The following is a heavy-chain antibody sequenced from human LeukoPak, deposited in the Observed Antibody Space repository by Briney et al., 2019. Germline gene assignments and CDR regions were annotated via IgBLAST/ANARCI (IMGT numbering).Heavy chain of an antibody. D-gene: IGHD3-16*02. V-gene: IGHV3-9*01. CDR2: ISWNSGSI. Sequence: PGRSLRLSCAASGFTFYDYAMHWVRQAPGEGLEWVSGISWNSGSIGYADSVKGRFTISRDNAKNSLYLQMNSLRAEDTALYYCAKDTYYDYVWGSYRADYWGQGTLVTVSS. CDR1: GFTFYDYA. J-gene: IGHJ4*02. CDR3: AKDTYYDYVWGSYRADY.